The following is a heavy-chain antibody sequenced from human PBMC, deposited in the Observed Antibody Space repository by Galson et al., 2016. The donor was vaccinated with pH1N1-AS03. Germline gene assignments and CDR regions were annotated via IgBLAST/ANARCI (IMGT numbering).Heavy chain of an antibody. J-gene: IGHJ4*02. D-gene: IGHD6-13*01. CDR2: ISGNGVST. V-gene: IGHV3-64*01. CDR1: GFTFSSYA. Sequence: SLRPSCAASGFTFSSYAMYWVRQAPGKGLEYVSVISGNGVSTYYANSVKGRFTISRDNSKNTLYLQMGSLRAEDMAVYYCARGPVSYSNYWFPPPDYWGQGTLVTVSS. CDR3: ARGPVSYSNYWFPPPDY.